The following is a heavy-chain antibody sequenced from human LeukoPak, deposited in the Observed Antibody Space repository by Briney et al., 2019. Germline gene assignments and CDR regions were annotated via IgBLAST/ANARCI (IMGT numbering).Heavy chain of an antibody. CDR3: ARGTRDWSYYCYYYGMDV. CDR1: GGSFSGYY. Sequence: SETLSLTCAVYGGSFSGYYWSWIRQPPGRGLEWIGEINHSGSTNYNPSLKSRVTISVDTSKNQFSLKLSSVTAADTAVYYCARGTRDWSYYCYYYGMDVWGQGTTVTVSS. CDR2: INHSGST. J-gene: IGHJ6*02. V-gene: IGHV4-34*01. D-gene: IGHD3/OR15-3a*01.